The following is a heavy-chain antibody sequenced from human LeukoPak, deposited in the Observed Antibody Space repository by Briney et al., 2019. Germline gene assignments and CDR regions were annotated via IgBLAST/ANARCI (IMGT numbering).Heavy chain of an antibody. J-gene: IGHJ4*02. D-gene: IGHD3-16*01. Sequence: ASVKVSCKASGYTFSTFGITWVRQAPGQGLEWRGWISIYNGDTHFAQWLQGRVSLTTDTSTNTAYMELRTLRSDDTAMYFCARAPRGGAFDYWGQGTRVTVSS. V-gene: IGHV1-18*01. CDR1: GYTFSTFG. CDR3: ARAPRGGAFDY. CDR2: ISIYNGDT.